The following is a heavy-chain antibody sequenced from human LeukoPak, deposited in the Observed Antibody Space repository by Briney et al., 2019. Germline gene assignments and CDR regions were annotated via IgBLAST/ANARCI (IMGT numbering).Heavy chain of an antibody. D-gene: IGHD4-17*01. Sequence: RSSETLSLTCTVSGGSISSSSYYWGWIRQPPGKGLEWIGSIYYSRSTYYNPSLKSRVTISVDTSENQFSLKLSSVTAADTAVYYCARVPTVTFFDYWGQGTLVTVSS. CDR3: ARVPTVTFFDY. CDR2: IYYSRST. V-gene: IGHV4-39*01. J-gene: IGHJ4*02. CDR1: GGSISSSSYY.